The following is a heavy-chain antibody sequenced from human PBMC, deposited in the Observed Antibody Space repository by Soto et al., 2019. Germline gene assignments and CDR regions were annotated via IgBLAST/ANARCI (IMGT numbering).Heavy chain of an antibody. D-gene: IGHD3-22*01. CDR2: ISSSGSTI. CDR1: GFTFSDYY. J-gene: IGHJ6*02. Sequence: GSLRLSCAASGFTFSDYYMSWIRQAPGKGLEWVSYISSSGSTIYYADSVKGRFTISRDNAKNSLYLQMNSLRAEDTAVYYCARGKRYYDSSGYPYYYYGMDVWGQGTTVTVSS. V-gene: IGHV3-11*01. CDR3: ARGKRYYDSSGYPYYYYGMDV.